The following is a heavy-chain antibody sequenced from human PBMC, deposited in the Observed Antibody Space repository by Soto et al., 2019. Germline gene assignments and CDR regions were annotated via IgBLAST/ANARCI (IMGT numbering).Heavy chain of an antibody. V-gene: IGHV3-23*01. CDR1: GFTFTRHA. CDR3: AKMWVGDLNWFDT. J-gene: IGHJ5*02. CDR2: ISGSGGTT. D-gene: IGHD3-10*01. Sequence: EVQLLESGGGLVQPGGSLRLSCAASGFTFTRHAMTWVRQAPGEGLEWVSAISGSGGTTWYADSVKGRFRISRDNSKNTLYLQMNSLRADDTAVYYCAKMWVGDLNWFDTWGQRTLVTVSS.